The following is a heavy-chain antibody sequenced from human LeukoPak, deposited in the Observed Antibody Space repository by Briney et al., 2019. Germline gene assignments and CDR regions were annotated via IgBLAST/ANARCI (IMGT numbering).Heavy chain of an antibody. J-gene: IGHJ3*02. D-gene: IGHD6-13*01. CDR3: AKDRAYLSAAGLSAFNI. V-gene: IGHV3-30*04. CDR1: GFSYNSYA. Sequence: RRSLRFSCAASGFSYNSYAMHSVRQAPDKGLEWVALISFHGSNKYYADSVKGRFTISRDNSKSTLYLQMNSLRTEDTAVYYCAKDRAYLSAAGLSAFNIWGQGTMVTVSS. CDR2: ISFHGSNK.